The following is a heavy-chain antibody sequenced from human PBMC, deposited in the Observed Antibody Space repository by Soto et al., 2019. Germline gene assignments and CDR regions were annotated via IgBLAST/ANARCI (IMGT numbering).Heavy chain of an antibody. J-gene: IGHJ4*02. CDR1: GGSFSGYY. V-gene: IGHV4-34*01. CDR3: ARGHSYGSPPGDY. CDR2: INRSGST. Sequence: QVQLQQWGAGLLKPSETLSLTCSVYGGSFSGYYWSWIRQPPGKGLEWIGEINRSGSTNYNPSLKIRVTVSVDTSKDQCSVKLSSVTAAATAAYYCARGHSYGSPPGDYWGQGTLVTVSS. D-gene: IGHD5-18*01.